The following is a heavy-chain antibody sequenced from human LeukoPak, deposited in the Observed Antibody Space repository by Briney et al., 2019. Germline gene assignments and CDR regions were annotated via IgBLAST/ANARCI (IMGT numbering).Heavy chain of an antibody. J-gene: IGHJ6*02. V-gene: IGHV2-70*11. CDR1: GFSLSTSGMC. D-gene: IGHD3-22*01. CDR3: ARIGAYYYDSSGYRPYYYGMDV. Sequence: SGPALVKPTQTFTLTCTFSGFSLSTSGMCVSWIRQPPGKALEWLARIDWDDDKYYSTSLKTRLTISKDTSKNQVVLTMTNMDPVDTATYYCARIGAYYYDSSGYRPYYYGMDVWGQGTTVTVSS. CDR2: IDWDDDK.